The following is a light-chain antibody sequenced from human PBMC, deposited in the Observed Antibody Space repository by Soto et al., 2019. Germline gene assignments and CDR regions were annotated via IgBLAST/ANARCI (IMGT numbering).Light chain of an antibody. CDR2: DAV. J-gene: IGKJ4*01. CDR3: QHRWTWPLT. CDR1: QSVKNF. V-gene: IGKV3-11*01. Sequence: EIVLTQSPATLSLSPGERATLSCSASQSVKNFLAWYQQKPGQAPRLLIFDAVSRATGIPPRFSGSGSATDFTLTITGLEPEDFAVYYCQHRWTWPLTFGGGTSVEIK.